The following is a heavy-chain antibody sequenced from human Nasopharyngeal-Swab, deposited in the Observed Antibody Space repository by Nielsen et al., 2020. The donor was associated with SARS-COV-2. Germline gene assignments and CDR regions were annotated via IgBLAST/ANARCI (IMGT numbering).Heavy chain of an antibody. CDR1: GFTFSSYA. CDR3: AKDRGVGALDY. Sequence: GESLKISCAASGFTFSSYATSWVRQAPGKGLEWVSAISGSGGSTYYADSVKGRFTISRDNSKNTLYLQMNSLRAEDTAVYYCAKDRGVGALDYWGQGTLVTVSS. J-gene: IGHJ4*02. D-gene: IGHD1-26*01. CDR2: ISGSGGST. V-gene: IGHV3-23*01.